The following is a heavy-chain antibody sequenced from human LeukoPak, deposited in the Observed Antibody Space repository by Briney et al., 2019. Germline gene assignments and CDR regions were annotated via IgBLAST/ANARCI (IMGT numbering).Heavy chain of an antibody. D-gene: IGHD1-14*01. CDR3: AKPARTDAFDI. J-gene: IGHJ3*02. Sequence: GGSLRLSCAASGFTFNNYAMNWVRQAPGKGLEWVSSIGGSGGNTYYADSVKGRFTISRDNSKNTLYLQMNSLRAEDTAVYYCAKPARTDAFDIWGQGTMITVSS. CDR2: IGGSGGNT. V-gene: IGHV3-23*01. CDR1: GFTFNNYA.